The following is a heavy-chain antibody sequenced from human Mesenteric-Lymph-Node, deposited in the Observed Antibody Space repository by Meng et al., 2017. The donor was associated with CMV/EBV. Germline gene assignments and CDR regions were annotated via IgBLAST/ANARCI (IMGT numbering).Heavy chain of an antibody. Sequence: QVQLVQSGAEVKKPGSSVKVSCKASGGTFSSYTISWVRKAPGQGLEWMGRIIPIRGIAKYAQKCQGRVTITADKSTSTAYRELSSLRSEDTAVYYCAGGIAAAGSRWFDPWGQGTLVTVSS. CDR1: GGTFSSYT. D-gene: IGHD6-13*01. CDR3: AGGIAAAGSRWFDP. CDR2: IIPIRGIA. V-gene: IGHV1-69*02. J-gene: IGHJ5*02.